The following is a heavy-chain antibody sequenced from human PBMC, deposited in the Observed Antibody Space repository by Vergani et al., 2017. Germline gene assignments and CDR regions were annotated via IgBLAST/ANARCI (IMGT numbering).Heavy chain of an antibody. Sequence: QVQLQESGPGLVKPSETLSLTCTVPGGSISGYYWSWIRQPPGKGLEWIWYFYYSGGTNYNPPLKSRVTISVDTSRNQFPLKLSSVTAADTAVDYLSRAARIVGATRGAFDSWGQGRMVTVSP. CDR3: SRAARIVGATRGAFDS. V-gene: IGHV4-59*01. D-gene: IGHD1-26*01. J-gene: IGHJ3*02. CDR1: GGSISGYY. CDR2: FYYSGGT.